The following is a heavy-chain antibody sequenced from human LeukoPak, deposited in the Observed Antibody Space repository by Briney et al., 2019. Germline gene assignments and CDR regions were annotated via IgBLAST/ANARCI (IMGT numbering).Heavy chain of an antibody. CDR1: GGSISSGSYY. D-gene: IGHD3-22*01. J-gene: IGHJ3*02. CDR3: ARQFITRGAFDI. CDR2: IYYSGST. Sequence: SQTLSLTCTVSGGSISSGSYYWGWIRQPPGKGLEWIGSIYYSGSTYYNPSLKSRVTISVDTSKNQFSLKLSSVTAADTAVYYCARQFITRGAFDIWGQGTMVTVSS. V-gene: IGHV4-39*01.